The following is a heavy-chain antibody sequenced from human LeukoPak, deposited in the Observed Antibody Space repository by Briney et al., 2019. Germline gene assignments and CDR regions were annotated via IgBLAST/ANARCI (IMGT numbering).Heavy chain of an antibody. CDR1: GFTVSNYE. CDR3: ATSLSGWGTYHYMDV. D-gene: IGHD6-19*01. Sequence: PGGSLRLSCAASGFTVSNYEMNWVRQAPGKGLEWGSFIASDHTTYYADSVKGRFTLSRDNGKNSLYLQMNSLRAEDTAVYYCATSLSGWGTYHYMDVWGKGTTVTISS. V-gene: IGHV3-48*03. CDR2: IASDHTT. J-gene: IGHJ6*03.